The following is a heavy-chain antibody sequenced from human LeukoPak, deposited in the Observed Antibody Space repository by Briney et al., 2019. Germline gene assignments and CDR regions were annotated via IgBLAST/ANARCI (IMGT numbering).Heavy chain of an antibody. J-gene: IGHJ2*01. Sequence: SETLSLTCTVSGGSISSYYWGWIRQPPGKGLEWIGYIYYSGSTNYNPSLKSRVTISVDTSKNQFSLKLSSVTAADTAVYYCARADYYGSGSYPYFDLWGRGTLVTVSS. CDR3: ARADYYGSGSYPYFDL. CDR1: GGSISSYY. V-gene: IGHV4-59*01. CDR2: IYYSGST. D-gene: IGHD3-10*01.